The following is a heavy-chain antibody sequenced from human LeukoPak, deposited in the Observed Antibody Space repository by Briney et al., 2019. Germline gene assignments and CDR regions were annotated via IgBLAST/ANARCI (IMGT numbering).Heavy chain of an antibody. D-gene: IGHD3-22*01. Sequence: GGSLRLSCTDSSFTFSTCWITWARQAPGKGLEWVASIKQDGSDKFYMDSVKGRFTISRDNAKNSLFVQMSNLRAEDTAIYYCPRDAWFYENSNYYQNANDFDLWGQGTLVTVSS. J-gene: IGHJ4*02. CDR2: IKQDGSDK. V-gene: IGHV3-7*01. CDR3: PRDAWFYENSNYYQNANDFDL. CDR1: SFTFSTCW.